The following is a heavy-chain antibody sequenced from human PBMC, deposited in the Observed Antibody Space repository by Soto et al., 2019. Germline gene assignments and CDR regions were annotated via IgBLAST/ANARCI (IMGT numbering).Heavy chain of an antibody. CDR3: ARVGGYCSSTGCYPENYFDP. Sequence: QVHLQESGPGLVRPSQTLSLTCTVSGGSISSGDSYWSWIRQAPGKGLEWIGYIYYTGSTDSNPSLRSRLTTSVDASKNQFSLKLTSVTAADTAVYYCARVGGYCSSTGCYPENYFDPWGQGILVTVSS. J-gene: IGHJ5*02. D-gene: IGHD2-2*01. CDR1: GGSISSGDSY. V-gene: IGHV4-30-4*01. CDR2: IYYTGST.